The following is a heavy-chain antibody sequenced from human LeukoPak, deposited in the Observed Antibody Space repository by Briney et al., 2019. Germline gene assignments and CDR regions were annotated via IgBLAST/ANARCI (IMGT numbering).Heavy chain of an antibody. J-gene: IGHJ4*02. CDR1: GYTFTSYD. CDR2: MNPNSGNT. CDR3: ARESSRYYDRSDVGYFDY. V-gene: IGHV1-8*01. D-gene: IGHD2-2*01. Sequence: ASVKVSCKASGYTFTSYDINWVRQATGQGLEWMGWMNPNSGNTGYAQKFQGRVTMTRSTSISTAYMELSSLRSEDTAVYYCARESSRYYDRSDVGYFDYWGQGTLVTVSS.